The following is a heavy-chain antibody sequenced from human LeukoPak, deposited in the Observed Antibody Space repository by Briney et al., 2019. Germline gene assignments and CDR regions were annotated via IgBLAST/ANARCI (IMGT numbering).Heavy chain of an antibody. D-gene: IGHD3-22*01. CDR1: HGSINSYY. V-gene: IGHV4-59*01. CDR3: ARRGYFDVSGLDH. J-gene: IGHJ4*02. Sequence: PSETLSLTCTVSHGSINSYYWSWIRQPPGKGLEWIGYIYYRGSTNYNPSLKSRVTISLDTSKNQLSLKLSSVTAADTAVYFCARRGYFDVSGLDHWGQGTLVTVSS. CDR2: IYYRGST.